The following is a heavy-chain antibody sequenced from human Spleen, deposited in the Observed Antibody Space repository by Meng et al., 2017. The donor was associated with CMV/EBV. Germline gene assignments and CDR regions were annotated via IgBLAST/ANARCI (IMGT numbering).Heavy chain of an antibody. V-gene: IGHV4-38-2*02. CDR1: GYSISSGYY. CDR3: AREEQLGGFDY. CDR2: IYHSGST. J-gene: IGHJ4*02. D-gene: IGHD6-6*01. Sequence: SETLSLTCTVSGYSISSGYYWGWIRQPPGKGLEWIGSIYHSGSTYYNPSLKSRVTISVDTSKNQFSLKLSSVTAADTAVYYCAREEQLGGFDYWGQGTLVTVSS.